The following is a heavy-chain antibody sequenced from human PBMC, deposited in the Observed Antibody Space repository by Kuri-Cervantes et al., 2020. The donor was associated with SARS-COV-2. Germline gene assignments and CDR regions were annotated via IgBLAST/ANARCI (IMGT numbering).Heavy chain of an antibody. V-gene: IGHV1-69*13. Sequence: SVKVSCKASGYTFTSYGISWVRQAPGQGLEWMGRIIPIFGTAQYEQKFQGRVTISADEATSTAYMELTTLRSEDTAVYYCARVEGVHCTGGSCYGAWFDPWGQGTLVTVSS. J-gene: IGHJ5*02. CDR3: ARVEGVHCTGGSCYGAWFDP. CDR1: GYTFTSYG. D-gene: IGHD2-15*01. CDR2: IIPIFGTA.